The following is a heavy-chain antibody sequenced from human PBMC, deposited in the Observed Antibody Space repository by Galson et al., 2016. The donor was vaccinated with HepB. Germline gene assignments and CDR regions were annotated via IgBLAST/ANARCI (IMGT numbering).Heavy chain of an antibody. Sequence: PALVKPTQTLRLTCTFSGFSLRTSGMCVSWIRQPPGKALEWLALIDWDDAKYYSTSLKTRLTISKDTSKNQVLLTMTNLDPVDTATYYCARMKRSGTSSGWFDPWGPGTRVTVSS. CDR1: GFSLRTSGMC. D-gene: IGHD1-26*01. J-gene: IGHJ5*02. CDR2: IDWDDAK. CDR3: ARMKRSGTSSGWFDP. V-gene: IGHV2-70*01.